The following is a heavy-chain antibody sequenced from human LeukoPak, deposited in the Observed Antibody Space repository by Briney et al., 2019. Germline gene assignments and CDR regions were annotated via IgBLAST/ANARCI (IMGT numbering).Heavy chain of an antibody. D-gene: IGHD2-8*01. J-gene: IGHJ4*02. Sequence: SGPTLVNPTQTLTLTCTFSGFSLSTSGMCVSWIRQPPGKALEWLARIDWDDDKYYSTSLKTRLTISKDTSKNQVVLTMTNMDPMDTATYYCARFTPYCTNGVCYTFDYWGQGTLVTVSS. V-gene: IGHV2-70*11. CDR3: ARFTPYCTNGVCYTFDY. CDR2: IDWDDDK. CDR1: GFSLSTSGMC.